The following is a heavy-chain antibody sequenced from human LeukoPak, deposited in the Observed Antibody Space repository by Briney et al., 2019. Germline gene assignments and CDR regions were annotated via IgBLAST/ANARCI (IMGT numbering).Heavy chain of an antibody. CDR3: ARVGGGYDSGGNNWFDP. D-gene: IGHD5-12*01. V-gene: IGHV1-18*01. CDR2: ISAYNSNT. CDR1: GYTFTSYG. J-gene: IGHJ5*02. Sequence: ASVTVSCKASGYTFTSYGISWVRQAPGQGLEWMGWISAYNSNTNYAQKLQGRVTMTTDTSTSTAYMELRSLRSDDTAVYYCARVGGGYDSGGNNWFDPWGQGTLVTVSS.